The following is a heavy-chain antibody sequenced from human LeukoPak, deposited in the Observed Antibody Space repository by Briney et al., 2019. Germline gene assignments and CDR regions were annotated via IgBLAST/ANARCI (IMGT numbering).Heavy chain of an antibody. CDR2: IWYDGSNK. V-gene: IGHV3-33*01. D-gene: IGHD1-26*01. Sequence: QPGRSLRLSCAASGFTFSSYGMHWVRRAPGKGLEWVAVIWYDGSNKYYADSVKGRFTISRDNSKNTLYLQMNSLRAEDTAVYYCARDNHVGATYFHYYYGMDVWGQGTTVTVSS. J-gene: IGHJ6*02. CDR1: GFTFSSYG. CDR3: ARDNHVGATYFHYYYGMDV.